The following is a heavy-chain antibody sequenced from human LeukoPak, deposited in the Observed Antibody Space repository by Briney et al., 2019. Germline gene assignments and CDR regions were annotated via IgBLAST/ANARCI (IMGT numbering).Heavy chain of an antibody. D-gene: IGHD2-15*01. CDR1: GFTFSSYG. CDR3: TTRYCSGGRCDY. J-gene: IGHJ4*02. CDR2: IWYDGSNK. Sequence: GRSLRLSCAASGFTFSSYGMHWVRQAPGKGLEWVAVIWYDGSNKYYADSVKGRFTISRDNSKNTLYLQMNSLRAEDTAVYYCTTRYCSGGRCDYWGQGTLVTVSS. V-gene: IGHV3-33*01.